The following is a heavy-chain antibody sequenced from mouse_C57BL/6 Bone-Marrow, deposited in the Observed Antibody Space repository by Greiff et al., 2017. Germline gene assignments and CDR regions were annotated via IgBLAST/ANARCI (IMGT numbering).Heavy chain of an antibody. Sequence: QVQLQQPGAELVKPGASVKMSCKASGYTFTSYWITWVKQRPGQGLEWIGDIYPTSGGTNYNEKFKSKAILTVDNSSNTAYMQLSSLTSEDSAVFYCARAGPLGRSFDYWGQGTTLTVSS. CDR2: IYPTSGGT. CDR3: ARAGPLGRSFDY. D-gene: IGHD4-1*01. CDR1: GYTFTSYW. V-gene: IGHV1-55*01. J-gene: IGHJ2*01.